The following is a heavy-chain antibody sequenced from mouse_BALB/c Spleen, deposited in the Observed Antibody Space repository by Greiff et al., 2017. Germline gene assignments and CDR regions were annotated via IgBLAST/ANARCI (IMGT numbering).Heavy chain of an antibody. J-gene: IGHJ2*01. CDR2: IWGDGST. CDR3: ARDLYDGYNFYFDY. Sequence: VQLKESGPGLVAPSQSLSITCTVSGFSLTGYGVNWVRQPPGKGLEWLGMIWGDGSTDYNSALKSRLSISKDNSKSQVFLKMNSLQTDDTARYYCARDLYDGYNFYFDYWGQGTTLTVSS. V-gene: IGHV2-6-7*01. CDR1: GFSLTGYG. D-gene: IGHD2-3*01.